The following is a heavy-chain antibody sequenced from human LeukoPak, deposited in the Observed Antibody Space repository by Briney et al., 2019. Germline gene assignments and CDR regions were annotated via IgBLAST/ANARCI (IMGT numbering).Heavy chain of an antibody. V-gene: IGHV3-7*03. D-gene: IGHD3-10*01. Sequence: GGSLRLSCAASGFIFSRFWMNWVRQAPGKGLEWVATTKEDGSEKYYVDSMRGRITISRDNGKNSLYLQMNTLRAEDTAMYYCARLSGSGSSPFDYWGQGTLVTVSS. CDR1: GFIFSRFW. CDR3: ARLSGSGSSPFDY. J-gene: IGHJ4*02. CDR2: TKEDGSEK.